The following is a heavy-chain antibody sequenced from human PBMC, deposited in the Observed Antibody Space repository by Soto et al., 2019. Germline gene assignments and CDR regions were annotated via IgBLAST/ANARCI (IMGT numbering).Heavy chain of an antibody. D-gene: IGHD1-7*01. CDR2: INPNSGGT. V-gene: IGHV1-2*04. J-gene: IGHJ4*02. CDR3: EKAKELELPVSAY. Sequence: PGQGLEWMGWINPNSGGTNYAQKFQGCVTMTRDTSISTAYMELSRLRSDDTAVYYCEKAKELELPVSAYWGQG.